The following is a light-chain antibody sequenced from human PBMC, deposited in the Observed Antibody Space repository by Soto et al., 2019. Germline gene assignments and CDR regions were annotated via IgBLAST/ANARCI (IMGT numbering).Light chain of an antibody. CDR2: AAS. V-gene: IGKV1-8*01. J-gene: IGKJ1*01. CDR3: QQYYSYPQT. CDR1: QGISSY. Sequence: AIRMTQSPSSFSASTGDRVTITCRASQGISSYLAWYQQKPGKAPKLPIYAASTLQSGVPSRFSGSGSGTDFTLTISCLQSEDFATYYCQQYYSYPQTFGPGTKVEIK.